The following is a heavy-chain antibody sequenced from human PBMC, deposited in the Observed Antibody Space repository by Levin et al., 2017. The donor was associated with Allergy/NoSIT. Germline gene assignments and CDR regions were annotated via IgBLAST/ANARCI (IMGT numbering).Heavy chain of an antibody. V-gene: IGHV3-33*01. CDR3: ARDREGDYVWGSYRYFDY. CDR1: GFTFSSYG. D-gene: IGHD3-16*02. Sequence: QTGGSLRLSCAASGFTFSSYGMHWVRQAPGKGLEWVAVIWYDGSNKYYADSVKGRFTISRDNSKNTLYLQMNSLRAEDTAVYYCARDREGDYVWGSYRYFDYWGQGTLVTVSS. J-gene: IGHJ4*02. CDR2: IWYDGSNK.